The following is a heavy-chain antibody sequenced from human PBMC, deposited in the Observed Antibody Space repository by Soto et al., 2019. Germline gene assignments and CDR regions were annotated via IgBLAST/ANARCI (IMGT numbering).Heavy chain of an antibody. Sequence: SETLSLICAVSGGSFTAAYWSWIRHLPGKGLEWIGEINHSGSTNYNPSLKSRVTISVDTSKNQFSLKLSSVTAADTAVYYCANLIAAAGNYYYYGMDVWGQGTTVT. CDR2: INHSGST. CDR3: ANLIAAAGNYYYYGMDV. CDR1: GGSFTAAY. J-gene: IGHJ6*02. V-gene: IGHV4-34*01. D-gene: IGHD6-13*01.